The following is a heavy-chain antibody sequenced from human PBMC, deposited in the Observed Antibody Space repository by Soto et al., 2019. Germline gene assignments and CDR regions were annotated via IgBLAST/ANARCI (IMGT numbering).Heavy chain of an antibody. CDR3: TRVGGYYGDYPNFDY. Sequence: SLTCTVSGGSINGYYWSWIRQPPGKGLQWIGYIYYSGSTNYNPSLKSRVTISVVSSKNQVSLKLSSVTAADTAVYYCTRVGGYYGDYPNFDYWGQGTLVTVSS. CDR1: GGSINGYY. D-gene: IGHD4-17*01. J-gene: IGHJ4*02. CDR2: IYYSGST. V-gene: IGHV4-59*01.